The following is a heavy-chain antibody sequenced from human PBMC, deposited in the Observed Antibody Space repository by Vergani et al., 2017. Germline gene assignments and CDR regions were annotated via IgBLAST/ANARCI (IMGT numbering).Heavy chain of an antibody. D-gene: IGHD3-22*01. J-gene: IGHJ4*02. CDR3: ARVGAYYYESSGYYYFDY. Sequence: QVQLQESGPGLVKPPGTLSLTCAVSGGSISSSNWWSWVRQPPGKGLEWIGEIYHSGSTNYNPSLKSRVTISVDKSKNQFSLKPSSVTAADTAVYYCARVGAYYYESSGYYYFDYWGQGTLVTVSS. CDR2: IYHSGST. CDR1: GGSISSSNW. V-gene: IGHV4-4*03.